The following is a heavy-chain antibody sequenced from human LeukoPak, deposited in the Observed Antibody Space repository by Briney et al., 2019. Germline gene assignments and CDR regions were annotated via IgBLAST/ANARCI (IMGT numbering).Heavy chain of an antibody. Sequence: SETLSLTCAVSGGSISSYYWSWVRQPPGKGLEWIGYIYTSGSTNYNPPLKSRVTISVDKSKNQFSLKLSSVTAADTAVYYCARHGSTARFRFSNYMDGWVKGTTVTVSS. V-gene: IGHV4-4*09. CDR2: IYTSGST. D-gene: IGHD3-10*01. J-gene: IGHJ6*03. CDR1: GGSISSYY. CDR3: ARHGSTARFRFSNYMDG.